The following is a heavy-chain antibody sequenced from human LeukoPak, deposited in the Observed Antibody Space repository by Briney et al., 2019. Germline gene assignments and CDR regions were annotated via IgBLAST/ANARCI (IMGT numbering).Heavy chain of an antibody. D-gene: IGHD3-22*01. CDR1: GYTFTSYA. Sequence: RASVKVSCKASGYTFTSYAMHWVRQAPGQRLEWMGWINAGNGNTKYSQKFQGRVTITRDTSAGTAYMELSSLRSEDTAVYYCAREGDSSGFDYWGQGTLVTVSS. V-gene: IGHV1-3*01. J-gene: IGHJ4*02. CDR3: AREGDSSGFDY. CDR2: INAGNGNT.